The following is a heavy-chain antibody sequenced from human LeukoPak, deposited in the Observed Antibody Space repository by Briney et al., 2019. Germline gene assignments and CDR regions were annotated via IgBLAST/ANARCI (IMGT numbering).Heavy chain of an antibody. CDR2: IWYDGSKH. D-gene: IGHD3-10*01. CDR3: ARDGDYYGSGSYSPAVFDY. CDR1: GFTFSSDG. Sequence: PGRSLRLSCAASGFTFSSDGMDGVPQAPGKGLERVAGIWYDGSKHYYADSVKGRFTISRDNSKNTLYLQMNSLRAEDTAVYYCARDGDYYGSGSYSPAVFDYWGQGTLVTVSS. V-gene: IGHV3-33*01. J-gene: IGHJ4*02.